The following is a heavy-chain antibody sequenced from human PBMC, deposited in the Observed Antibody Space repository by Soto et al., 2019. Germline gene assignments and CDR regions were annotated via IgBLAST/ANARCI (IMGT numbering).Heavy chain of an antibody. CDR3: ESSRVTKLFDY. V-gene: IGHV1-69*02. D-gene: IGHD2-21*02. Sequence: QVQLVQSGAEVKKPGSSVKVSCKASGGTFSSYTISWVRQAPGQGLEWMGRIIPILGIANYAQKFQGRVTITADKYTSTAYMELSSLRSEDTAVYYCESSRVTKLFDYWGQGTLVTVSS. CDR1: GGTFSSYT. CDR2: IIPILGIA. J-gene: IGHJ4*02.